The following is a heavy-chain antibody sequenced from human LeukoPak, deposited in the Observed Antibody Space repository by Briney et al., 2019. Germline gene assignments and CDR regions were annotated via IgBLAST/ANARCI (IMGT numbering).Heavy chain of an antibody. CDR3: ARAYYYESKGYYYYMDV. CDR1: GHTFTGYY. Sequence: ASVKVSCKASGHTFTGYYMHWVRQAPGQGLEWMGRINPNSGGTNYAQKFQGRVTMTRDTSISTAYMELSRLRSDDTAVYYCARAYYYESKGYYYYMDVWGKGTTVTVSS. J-gene: IGHJ6*03. V-gene: IGHV1-2*06. CDR2: INPNSGGT. D-gene: IGHD3-22*01.